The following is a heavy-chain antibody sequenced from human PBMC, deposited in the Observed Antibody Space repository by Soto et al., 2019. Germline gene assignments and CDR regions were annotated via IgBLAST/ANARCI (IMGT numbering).Heavy chain of an antibody. Sequence: EVQLVESGGGLVQPGGSLRLSCAASGFTFSSYSMNWVRQAPGKGLEWVSYISSSSSTIYYADSVKGRFTISRDNAKNSLYMQMNSLRDEDTAVYYCATASNHLNWFDPWGQGALVTVSS. V-gene: IGHV3-48*02. CDR1: GFTFSSYS. CDR2: ISSSSSTI. J-gene: IGHJ5*02. CDR3: ATASNHLNWFDP. D-gene: IGHD4-4*01.